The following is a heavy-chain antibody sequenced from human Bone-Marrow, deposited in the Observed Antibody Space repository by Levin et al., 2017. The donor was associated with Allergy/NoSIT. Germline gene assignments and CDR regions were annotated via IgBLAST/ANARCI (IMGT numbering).Heavy chain of an antibody. CDR1: GSFG. CDR2: ISYDGSYT. CDR3: AKEFLHSEYFQS. V-gene: IGHV3-30*18. J-gene: IGHJ1*01. Sequence: GGSLRLSCADSGSFGMHWVRQAPGKGLEWVAVISYDGSYTYYADSVKGRFTISRDNSENTVFLQMNNLRLDDTAFYYCAKEFLHSEYFQSWDQGTLLTVSS.